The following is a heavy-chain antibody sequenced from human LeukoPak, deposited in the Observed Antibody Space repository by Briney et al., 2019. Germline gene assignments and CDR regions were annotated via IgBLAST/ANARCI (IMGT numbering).Heavy chain of an antibody. V-gene: IGHV3-21*01. D-gene: IGHD4-17*01. CDR1: GFTFSSYS. CDR2: ISSSSSYI. Sequence: GGSLRLSCAASGFTFSSYSMNWVRQAPGKGLEWASSISSSSSYIYYADSVKGRFTISRDNAKNSLYLQMNSLRAEDTAVYYCARRFGDYGNWFDPWGQGTLVTVSS. J-gene: IGHJ5*02. CDR3: ARRFGDYGNWFDP.